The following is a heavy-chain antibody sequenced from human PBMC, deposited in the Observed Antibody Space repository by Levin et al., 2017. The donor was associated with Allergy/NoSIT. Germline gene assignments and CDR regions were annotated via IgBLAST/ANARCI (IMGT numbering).Heavy chain of an antibody. Sequence: ASVKVSCKASGYTFTSYDITWVRQATGQGAEGMGRMNPNSGNTGYAEKFQGRVTMTRNTSISTAYMELSSLRSDDTAVYFCARGEGSSWGTWGYWGQGTLVTVSS. CDR3: ARGEGSSWGTWGY. V-gene: IGHV1-8*01. D-gene: IGHD6-13*01. J-gene: IGHJ4*02. CDR1: GYTFTSYD. CDR2: MNPNSGNT.